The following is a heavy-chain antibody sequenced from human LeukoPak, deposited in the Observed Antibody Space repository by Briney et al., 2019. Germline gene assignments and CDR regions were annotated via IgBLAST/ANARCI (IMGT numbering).Heavy chain of an antibody. CDR2: IRSKAYGGTT. J-gene: IGHJ4*02. CDR3: ASRSGRQWLPYFDY. V-gene: IGHV3-49*03. Sequence: GGSLRLSCTASGFNFGDYAMSWFRQAPGKGLEWVCFIRSKAYGGTTEYAASVKGRFTISRDDSKSIAYLQMNSLKTEDTAVYHCASRSGRQWLPYFDYWGQGTLVTVSS. D-gene: IGHD1-26*01. CDR1: GFNFGDYA.